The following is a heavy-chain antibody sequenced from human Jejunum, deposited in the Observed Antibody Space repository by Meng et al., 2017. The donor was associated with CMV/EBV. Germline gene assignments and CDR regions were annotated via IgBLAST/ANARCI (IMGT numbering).Heavy chain of an antibody. CDR1: GFTFSSYE. CDR3: VRGGSSATLKYFDY. D-gene: IGHD2/OR15-2a*01. CDR2: ISASSTAI. V-gene: IGHV3-48*03. J-gene: IGHJ4*02. Sequence: GFTFSSYEMDWVHQIPGAGLEWISYISASSTAIYYAGSVQGRFTISRDNVKNSLYLLMESLRAEDTAIYYCVRGGSSATLKYFDYWGQGALVTVSS.